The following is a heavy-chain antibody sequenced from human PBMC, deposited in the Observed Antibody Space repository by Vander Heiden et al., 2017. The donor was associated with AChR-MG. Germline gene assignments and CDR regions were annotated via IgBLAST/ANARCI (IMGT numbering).Heavy chain of an antibody. D-gene: IGHD3-10*01. V-gene: IGHV3-23*01. Sequence: QPGGSLRLSCAASGFTFSSYAMSWVRQAPGKGLEWVSAISGSGGSTYYADSVKGRVTISRDNSKNTLYRQMNSLRAEETAVYYCAKDVRFVASSGSGEYFDYWGQGTLVTVSS. J-gene: IGHJ4*02. CDR3: AKDVRFVASSGSGEYFDY. CDR1: GFTFSSYA. CDR2: ISGSGGST.